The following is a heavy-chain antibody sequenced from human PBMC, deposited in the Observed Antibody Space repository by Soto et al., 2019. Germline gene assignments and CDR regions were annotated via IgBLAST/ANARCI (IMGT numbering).Heavy chain of an antibody. D-gene: IGHD6-13*01. CDR1: GYTFTSYY. Sequence: GASVKVSCKASGYTFTSYYMHWVRQAPGQGLEWMGIINPSGGSTSYAQKFQGRVTMTRDTSTSTVYMELSSLRSEDTAVYYCARDNRRGEQLVRVFDDWGQGTLVTVSS. CDR2: INPSGGST. CDR3: ARDNRRGEQLVRVFDD. V-gene: IGHV1-46*01. J-gene: IGHJ4*02.